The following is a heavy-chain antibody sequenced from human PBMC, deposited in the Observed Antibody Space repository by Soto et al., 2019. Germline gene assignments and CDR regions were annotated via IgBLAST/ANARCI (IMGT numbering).Heavy chain of an antibody. CDR1: GFTFSSLG. D-gene: IGHD3-22*01. Sequence: QVQRVESGGGVVQPGRSLRLSCAASGFTFSSLGMHWVRQAPGKGLEWVAIISSDGNSKYYADSVKGRFTISRDNSKNTLDLHLHSLTSEDSAVYYCTNELGYSSDFPLDYWGQGTLVIVSS. V-gene: IGHV3-30*18. J-gene: IGHJ4*02. CDR2: ISSDGNSK. CDR3: TNELGYSSDFPLDY.